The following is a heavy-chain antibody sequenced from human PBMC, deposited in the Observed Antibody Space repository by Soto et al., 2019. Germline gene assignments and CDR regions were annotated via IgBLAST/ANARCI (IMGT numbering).Heavy chain of an antibody. Sequence: EVQLAESGGGLVQPGGSLRLSCAASGFTFSDHYMDWVRQAPGKGLEWVGSSRDKVHSHTTEYAASVKGRFTISRGDSENSLYLQLNSLKTDDTAVYYCARGVVSTGYFDYWGQGTLVTVSS. CDR1: GFTFSDHY. D-gene: IGHD5-12*01. V-gene: IGHV3-72*01. CDR3: ARGVVSTGYFDY. J-gene: IGHJ4*02. CDR2: SRDKVHSHTT.